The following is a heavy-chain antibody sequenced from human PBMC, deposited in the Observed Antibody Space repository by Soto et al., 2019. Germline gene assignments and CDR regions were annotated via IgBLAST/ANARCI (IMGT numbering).Heavy chain of an antibody. CDR3: ARDSVGVDSRVVPGLFDP. Sequence: QVQLVQSGAEVKKPGASVKVSCKASGYTFTSYAMHWVRQAPGQRLEWMGWINAGNGNTKYSQKFQGRVTITRDTSASTAYMELSSLRSEDTAVYYCARDSVGVDSRVVPGLFDPWGQGTLVTVSS. D-gene: IGHD2-2*01. J-gene: IGHJ5*02. CDR1: GYTFTSYA. CDR2: INAGNGNT. V-gene: IGHV1-3*01.